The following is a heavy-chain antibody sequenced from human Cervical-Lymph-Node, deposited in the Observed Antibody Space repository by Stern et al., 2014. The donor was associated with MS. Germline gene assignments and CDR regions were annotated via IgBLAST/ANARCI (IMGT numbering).Heavy chain of an antibody. V-gene: IGHV3-21*01. CDR2: ISSGGCYI. D-gene: IGHD4-23*01. J-gene: IGHJ4*02. Sequence: EVQLVESGGGLVKPGGSLRLSCAASGFTFSSYSMNWVRQAPGKGLEWVACISSGGCYIYYVVSLMDLYTIARDNDKNSLYLQMNSLRSEDTAVYYCARGRGGTYRFSFDYWGQGTLVTVSS. CDR3: ARGRGGTYRFSFDY. CDR1: GFTFSSYS.